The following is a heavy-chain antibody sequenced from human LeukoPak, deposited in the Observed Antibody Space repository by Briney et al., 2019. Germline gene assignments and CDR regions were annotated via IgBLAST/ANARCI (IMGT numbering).Heavy chain of an antibody. J-gene: IGHJ5*02. CDR1: GGSISSYY. CDR2: IYYSGST. V-gene: IGHV4-59*01. Sequence: PSETLSLTCTVSGGSISSYYWSWIRQPPGKGLEWIGYIYYSGSTNYNPSLKSRVTISVDTSKNQFSLKLSPVTAADTAVYYCARGRTYYYDSSGYYPSKEKYNWFDPWGQGTLVTVSS. D-gene: IGHD3-22*01. CDR3: ARGRTYYYDSSGYYPSKEKYNWFDP.